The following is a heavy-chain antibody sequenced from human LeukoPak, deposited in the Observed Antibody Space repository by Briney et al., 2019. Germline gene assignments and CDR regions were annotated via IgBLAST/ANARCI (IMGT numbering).Heavy chain of an antibody. CDR1: GFTFSSYA. D-gene: IGHD3-22*01. Sequence: GGSLRLSCAASGFTFSSYAMSWVRQAPGKGLEWVSGISGSGGGTYYADSVKGRFTISRDNSKNTLYLQLNSLRAEDTAVYYCARDYYDSSGRNSLPDYWGQGTLVTVSS. CDR3: ARDYYDSSGRNSLPDY. J-gene: IGHJ4*02. CDR2: ISGSGGGT. V-gene: IGHV3-23*01.